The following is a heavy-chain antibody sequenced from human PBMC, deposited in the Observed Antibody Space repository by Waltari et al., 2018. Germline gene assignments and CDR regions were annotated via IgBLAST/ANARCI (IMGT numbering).Heavy chain of an antibody. CDR2: ISSSSSYL. J-gene: IGHJ4*02. D-gene: IGHD6-6*01. V-gene: IGHV3-21*01. CDR1: GFTFSSYS. CDR3: ARAGSTSIFDY. Sequence: EVQLVESGGGLVKPGGSLRLSCAASGFTFSSYSMNWVRQAPGKGLGVVSSISSSSSYLYYADSVKGRFTISRDNAKNSLYLQMNSLRAEDTAVYYCARAGSTSIFDYWGQGTLVTVSS.